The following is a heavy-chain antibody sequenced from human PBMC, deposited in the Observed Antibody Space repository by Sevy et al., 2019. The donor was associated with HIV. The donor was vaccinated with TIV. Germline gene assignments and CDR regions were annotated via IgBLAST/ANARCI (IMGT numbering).Heavy chain of an antibody. CDR3: AREGCSKPHDY. V-gene: IGHV3-23*01. J-gene: IGHJ4*02. D-gene: IGHD2-2*01. CDR1: GFNFSNYA. Sequence: GGSLRLSCAASGFNFSNYAMSWVRQAPGKGLEWVSTFSFGCGKINYADSVKGRFTISRDNSKNTLYLQMNSLRAEDTALYYCAREGCSKPHDYWGQGPLVTVSS. CDR2: FSFGCGKI.